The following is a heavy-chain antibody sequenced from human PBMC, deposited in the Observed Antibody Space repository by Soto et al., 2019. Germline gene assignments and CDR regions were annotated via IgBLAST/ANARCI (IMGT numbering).Heavy chain of an antibody. V-gene: IGHV1-18*04. CDR2: ISTYNGDT. J-gene: IGHJ6*01. D-gene: IGHD3-22*01. CDR3: AKYYYDSSGYYSDYYYGMDV. Sequence: QVQLVQSGTEVRKPGASVKVSCKTSGYTFTTYGFSWVRQAPGQGLEWMAWISTYNGDTNYAQKFQGRVTITADESTSTAYMELSSLRSEDTAVYYCAKYYYDSSGYYSDYYYGMDVW. CDR1: GYTFTTYG.